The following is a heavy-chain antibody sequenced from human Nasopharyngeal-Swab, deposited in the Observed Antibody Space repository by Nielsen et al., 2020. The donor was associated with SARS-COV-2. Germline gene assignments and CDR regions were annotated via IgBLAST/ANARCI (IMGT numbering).Heavy chain of an antibody. J-gene: IGHJ4*02. CDR1: GYTFTSYY. V-gene: IGHV1-46*03. CDR2: INPSAGST. CDR3: DKDIYSFGPYFDY. D-gene: IGHD5-18*01. Sequence: ASLKVSCKASGYTFTSYYIHWVRQPPGQGREWRGIINPSAGSTSYAQKFQGRVTMTRDTSTSTVSMELNSLRAEDTAVYYCDKDIYSFGPYFDYWGQGTVVTVSS.